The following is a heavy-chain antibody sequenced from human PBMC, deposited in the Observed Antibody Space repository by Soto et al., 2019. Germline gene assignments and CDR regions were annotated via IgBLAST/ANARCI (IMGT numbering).Heavy chain of an antibody. Sequence: QVQLVQSGAEVKKPGSSVKVSCKASGGTFGSYAFSWVRQAPGQGLEWMGGIIPVSGAAHYAQKFQGRVTINADESTSTAYMERSSLSSQDTAVYYCATALGCRSTSCTLDYWGQGTRVIVSS. CDR3: ATALGCRSTSCTLDY. V-gene: IGHV1-69*01. D-gene: IGHD2-2*01. CDR1: GGTFGSYA. CDR2: IIPVSGAA. J-gene: IGHJ4*02.